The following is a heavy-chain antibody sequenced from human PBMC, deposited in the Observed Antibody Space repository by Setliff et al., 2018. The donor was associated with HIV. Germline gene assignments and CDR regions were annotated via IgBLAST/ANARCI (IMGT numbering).Heavy chain of an antibody. Sequence: VKVSCKASGGTFSSYAISWVRQAPGQGLEWMGGIIPIFGTANYAQKFDGRVTITTDESTSTAYVELSSLRSEDAAVYYCARQNYDGNSWDIWGQGTMVTVSS. V-gene: IGHV1-69*05. CDR1: GGTFSSYA. D-gene: IGHD5-12*01. CDR2: IIPIFGTA. CDR3: ARQNYDGNSWDI. J-gene: IGHJ3*02.